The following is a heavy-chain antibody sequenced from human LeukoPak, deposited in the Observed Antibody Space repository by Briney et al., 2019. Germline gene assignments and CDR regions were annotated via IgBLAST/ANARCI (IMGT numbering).Heavy chain of an antibody. CDR1: GFTFSSYG. V-gene: IGHV3-7*01. Sequence: PWGSLSLSCAASGFTFSSYGMHWVRQAPGKGLEWVANVKQDGSEKYYVDSVKGRFTISRDNAKNSLYLQMNSLRAEDTAVYYCARVWFDPWGQGTLVTVSS. CDR3: ARVWFDP. J-gene: IGHJ5*02. CDR2: VKQDGSEK.